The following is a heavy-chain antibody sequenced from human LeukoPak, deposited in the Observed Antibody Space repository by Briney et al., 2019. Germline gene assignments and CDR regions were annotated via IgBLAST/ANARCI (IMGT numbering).Heavy chain of an antibody. J-gene: IGHJ5*02. D-gene: IGHD3-22*01. CDR1: GYTFTGYY. V-gene: IGHV1-2*02. CDR3: ARARAYYYDSSGKNWFDP. CDR2: INPNSGGT. Sequence: ASVKVSCKASGYTFTGYYIHWVRQAPGQGLEWMGWINPNSGGTNYAQKFQGRVTMTRDTSISTAYMELSRLRSDDTAVYYCARARAYYYDSSGKNWFDPWGQGTLVTVSS.